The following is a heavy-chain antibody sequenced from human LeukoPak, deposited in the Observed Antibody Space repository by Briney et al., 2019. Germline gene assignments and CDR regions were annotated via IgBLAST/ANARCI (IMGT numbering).Heavy chain of an antibody. CDR2: INPSGGST. V-gene: IGHV1-46*01. D-gene: IGHD3-10*01. J-gene: IGHJ4*02. CDR3: ARRPPNFQTDYYGSGSYYNGYY. CDR1: GYTFTSYY. Sequence: APVKLSCNASGYTFTSYYMHWVRHPPGQGLGWEGIINPSGGSTSYAKKFLGRAPMTRDTPTSTVYMELSSLRSEDTAVYYCARRPPNFQTDYYGSGSYYNGYYWGQGTRVTVSS.